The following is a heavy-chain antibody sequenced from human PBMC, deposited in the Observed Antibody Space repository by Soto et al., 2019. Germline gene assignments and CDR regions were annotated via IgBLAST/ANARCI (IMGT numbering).Heavy chain of an antibody. CDR3: AREYTAWTLDYGLDV. V-gene: IGHV3-21*01. CDR2: ISSRSDI. D-gene: IGHD1-1*01. CDR1: GFIFSNYS. J-gene: IGHJ6*02. Sequence: PGGSLRLSCVVSGFIFSNYSINWVRQAPGKGLEWVSSISSRSDIYYAESVKGRFTISRDNAKNSVSLQMNSLRAEDTAVYYCAREYTAWTLDYGLDVLGQRTTVTVSS.